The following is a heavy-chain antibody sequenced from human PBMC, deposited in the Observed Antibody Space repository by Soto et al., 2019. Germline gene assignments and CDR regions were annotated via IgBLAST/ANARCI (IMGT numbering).Heavy chain of an antibody. V-gene: IGHV1-3*01. CDR3: ARSLAGGYCSGGSCYPRVVWFGP. J-gene: IGHJ5*02. CDR2: INAGNGNT. D-gene: IGHD2-15*01. Sequence: QVQLVQSGAEVKKPGASVKVSCKASGYTFTSYAMHWVRQAPGQRLEWMGWINAGNGNTKYSQKFQGRVTITRDTAASTAYMELSSRRSEDTAVYYCARSLAGGYCSGGSCYPRVVWFGPWGQGTLVTVSS. CDR1: GYTFTSYA.